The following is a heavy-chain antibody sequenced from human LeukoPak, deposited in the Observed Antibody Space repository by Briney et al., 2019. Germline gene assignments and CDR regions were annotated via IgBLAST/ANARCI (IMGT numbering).Heavy chain of an antibody. V-gene: IGHV3-33*01. CDR3: ARAVGPFDF. J-gene: IGHJ3*01. CDR2: IWYDGSIK. Sequence: GRSLRPSRAAAGSTFSTYGMHWVRQAPGKGLGWVAVIWYDGSIKYYGDSVKGRFTIARDNSKNTLYLQMNSLRAEDTAMYYCARAVGPFDFWGPGTLVIVS. CDR1: GSTFSTYG.